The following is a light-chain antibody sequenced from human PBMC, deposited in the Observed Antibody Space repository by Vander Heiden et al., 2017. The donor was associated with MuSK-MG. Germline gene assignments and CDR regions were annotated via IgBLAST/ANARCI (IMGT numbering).Light chain of an antibody. Sequence: EVASTQSAGTLSLSPGARATLYSTASPSVSSNYLACHQQTPGQAPRLLICGASSTATSIPGRFSGSASGADFTLTISRLDPEDFAVYYCQQDGTSPLTFGGGTKVEIK. V-gene: IGKV3-20*01. J-gene: IGKJ4*01. CDR2: GAS. CDR3: QQDGTSPLT. CDR1: PSVSSNY.